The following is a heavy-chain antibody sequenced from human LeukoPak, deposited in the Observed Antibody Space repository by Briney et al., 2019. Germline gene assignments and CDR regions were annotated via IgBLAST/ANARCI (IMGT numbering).Heavy chain of an antibody. CDR2: ISPDGSTT. CDR1: GFTFSSYW. V-gene: IGHV3-74*01. CDR3: TRDFDFSSAI. Sequence: GGSLRLSRAASGFTFSSYWMHWVRQAPGKGLVWVSRISPDGSTTGHADSVKGRFTTSRNNAKNTLFLQMNSLRAEDTAVYYCTRDFDFSSAIWGQGTLVTVSS. D-gene: IGHD3-3*01. J-gene: IGHJ4*02.